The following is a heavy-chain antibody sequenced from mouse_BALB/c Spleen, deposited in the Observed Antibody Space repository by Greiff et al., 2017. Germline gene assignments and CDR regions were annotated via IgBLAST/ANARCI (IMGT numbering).Heavy chain of an antibody. J-gene: IGHJ2*01. V-gene: IGHV3-8*02. CDR3: ARCITTATGFDY. D-gene: IGHD1-2*01. Sequence: ESGPSLVKPSQTLSLTCSVTGDSITSGYWNWIRKFPGNKLEYMGYISYSGSTYYNPSLKSRISITRDTSKNQYYLQLNSVTTEDTATYYCARCITTATGFDYWGQGTTLTVSS. CDR2: ISYSGST. CDR1: GDSITSGY.